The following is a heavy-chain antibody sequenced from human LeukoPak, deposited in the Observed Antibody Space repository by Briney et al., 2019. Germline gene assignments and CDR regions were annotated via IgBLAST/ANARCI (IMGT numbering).Heavy chain of an antibody. D-gene: IGHD2-8*01. V-gene: IGHV3-48*02. CDR2: ITTSSSTI. Sequence: PGGSLRLSCAASGLTFSDYSMNWVRQGPGKGLEWVSYITTSSSTIYYADSVKGRFTISRDNAKNSLYLQMNSLRDEDTAVYYCARGMRNFDYWGQGTLVTVSS. CDR1: GLTFSDYS. J-gene: IGHJ4*02. CDR3: ARGMRNFDY.